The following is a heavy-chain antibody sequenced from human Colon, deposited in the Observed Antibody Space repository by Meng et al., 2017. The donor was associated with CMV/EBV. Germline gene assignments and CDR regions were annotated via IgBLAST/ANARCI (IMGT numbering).Heavy chain of an antibody. CDR3: ARAGFGSSDFDY. CDR1: GGTLSSSA. D-gene: IGHD1-26*01. Sequence: SVKVSCKASGGTLSSSAISWVRQAPGQGLEWMGGIIPIFGTANYAQKFQGRVTISTDESTSTAYMELSSLRSEDTAVYYCARAGFGSSDFDYWGQGTLVTVSS. V-gene: IGHV1-69*05. CDR2: IIPIFGTA. J-gene: IGHJ4*02.